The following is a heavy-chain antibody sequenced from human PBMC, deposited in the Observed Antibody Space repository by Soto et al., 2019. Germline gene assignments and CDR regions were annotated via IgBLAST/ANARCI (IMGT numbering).Heavy chain of an antibody. Sequence: KASETLSLTCAVYGGSFSGYYWSWIRQPPGKGLEWIGEINHSGSTNYNPSLKSRVTISVDTSKNQFSLKLSSVTAADTAVYYCARGRELLTTNFDYWGQGTLVTVSS. CDR3: ARGRELLTTNFDY. V-gene: IGHV4-34*01. CDR2: INHSGST. J-gene: IGHJ4*02. D-gene: IGHD3-10*01. CDR1: GGSFSGYY.